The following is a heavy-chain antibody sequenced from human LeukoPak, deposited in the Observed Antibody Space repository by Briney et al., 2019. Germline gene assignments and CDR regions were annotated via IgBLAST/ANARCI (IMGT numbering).Heavy chain of an antibody. D-gene: IGHD6-19*01. Sequence: SQTLSLTCAVSGGSISSGGYSWSWIRQPPGKGLEWVGYIYHSGSTYYNPSLKSRVTISVDRSKNQFSLKLSSVTAADTAVYYCARASQWLGSRWFDPWGQGTLVTVSS. CDR2: IYHSGST. CDR1: GGSISSGGYS. J-gene: IGHJ5*02. V-gene: IGHV4-30-2*01. CDR3: ARASQWLGSRWFDP.